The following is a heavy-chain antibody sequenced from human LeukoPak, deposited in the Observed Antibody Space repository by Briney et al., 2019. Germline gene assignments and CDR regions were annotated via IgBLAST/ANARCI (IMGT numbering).Heavy chain of an antibody. D-gene: IGHD2-15*01. Sequence: QPGGSLRLSCAASGFTFSSYAMHWVRQAPGKGLEYVSAISSNGGSTYYANSVKGRFTISRDNSKNTLYLQMGSLRAEDMAVYYCARDGGYCSGGSCYGYYYYGMDVWGQGTTVTVSS. CDR1: GFTFSSYA. CDR2: ISSNGGST. CDR3: ARDGGYCSGGSCYGYYYYGMDV. J-gene: IGHJ6*02. V-gene: IGHV3-64*01.